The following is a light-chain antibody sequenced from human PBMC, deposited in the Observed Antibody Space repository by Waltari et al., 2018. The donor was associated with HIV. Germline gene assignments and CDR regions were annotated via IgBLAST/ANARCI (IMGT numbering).Light chain of an antibody. V-gene: IGKV1-39*01. CDR2: AES. CDR3: QQSYSTPFT. CDR1: QNIGNY. J-gene: IGKJ4*01. Sequence: DIQMTQSPSSLSASVGDSVTITCRASQNIGNYLNWYQQKPGKATQLLIYAESNLQRGVASRFSGSGSGTDFTLSISPLHPEDFATYYCQQSYSTPFTFGVGTRVDI.